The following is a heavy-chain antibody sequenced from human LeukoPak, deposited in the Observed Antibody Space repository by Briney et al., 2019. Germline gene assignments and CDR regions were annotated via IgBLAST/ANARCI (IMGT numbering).Heavy chain of an antibody. Sequence: ASGKVSCKTSGYSFTAFYIHWVRQAPGQGLDWMGWIHPRRGDTNYAQKFQGRVTMTRDTSISTAYLDLSSLRSDDTAVYYCARDGDYGTGSYYRGCIDSWGQGTPVTVSP. D-gene: IGHD3-10*01. CDR2: IHPRRGDT. CDR1: GYSFTAFY. V-gene: IGHV1-2*02. J-gene: IGHJ4*02. CDR3: ARDGDYGTGSYYRGCIDS.